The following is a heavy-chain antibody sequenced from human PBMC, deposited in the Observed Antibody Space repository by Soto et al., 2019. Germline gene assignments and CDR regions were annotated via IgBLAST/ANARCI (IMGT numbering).Heavy chain of an antibody. V-gene: IGHV4-30-4*01. CDR3: ARNNPRPSDVDY. Sequence: SEILSITCPVSGGSISRGDYYWSWILHPPGKGLEWIGYIYYSVSTYYNPSLKSRVTISVHTSKNKFPLKLSSVTAADTAVYYCARNNPRPSDVDYWGQGSRVTVSS. CDR2: IYYSVST. CDR1: GGSISRGDYY. D-gene: IGHD1-20*01. J-gene: IGHJ4*01.